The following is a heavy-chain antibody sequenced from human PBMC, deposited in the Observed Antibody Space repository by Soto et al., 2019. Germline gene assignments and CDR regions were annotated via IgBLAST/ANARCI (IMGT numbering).Heavy chain of an antibody. CDR3: ARGAALGGDYYGMDV. CDR1: CGSISSGGYY. D-gene: IGHD6-6*01. V-gene: IGHV4-31*03. J-gene: IGHJ6*02. Sequence: SETLSLTCTVSCGSISSGGYYWSWIRQHPGKGLEWIGYIYYSGSTYYNPSLKSRVTISVDTSKNQFSLKLSSVTAADTAVYYCARGAALGGDYYGMDVWGQGTTVTVSS. CDR2: IYYSGST.